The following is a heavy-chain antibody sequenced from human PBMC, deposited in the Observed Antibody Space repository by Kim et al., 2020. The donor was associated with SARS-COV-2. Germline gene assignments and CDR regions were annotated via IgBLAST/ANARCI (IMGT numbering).Heavy chain of an antibody. CDR3: ARVRGYSGYDYFSSGWYRVDY. CDR2: IYYSGST. J-gene: IGHJ4*02. V-gene: IGHV4-31*03. CDR1: GGSISSGGYY. D-gene: IGHD5-12*01. Sequence: SETLSLTCTVSGGSISSGGYYWSWIRQHPGKGLEWIGYIYYSGSTYYNPSLKSRVTISVDTSKNQFSLKLSSVTAADTAVYYCARVRGYSGYDYFSSGWYRVDYWGQGTLVTVSS.